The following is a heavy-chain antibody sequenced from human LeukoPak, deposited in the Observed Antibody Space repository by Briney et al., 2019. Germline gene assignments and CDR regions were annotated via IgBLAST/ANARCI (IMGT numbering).Heavy chain of an antibody. CDR2: ISAYNGNT. Sequence: ASVKVSCKASGYTFTGYYMHWVRQAPGQGLEWMGWISAYNGNTNYAQKLQGRVTMTTDTSTSTAYMELRSLRSDDTAVYYCARDPRIVATMRRYYFDYWGQGTLVTVSS. D-gene: IGHD5-12*01. CDR3: ARDPRIVATMRRYYFDY. CDR1: GYTFTGYY. V-gene: IGHV1-18*04. J-gene: IGHJ4*02.